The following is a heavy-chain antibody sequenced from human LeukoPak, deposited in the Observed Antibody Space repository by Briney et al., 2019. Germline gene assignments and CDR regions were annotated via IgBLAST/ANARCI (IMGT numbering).Heavy chain of an antibody. V-gene: IGHV3-48*03. CDR2: ISSSGSTI. Sequence: GGSLRLSCAASGFTFRDYWMTWVRQAPGKGLEWVSYISSSGSTIYYADSVKGRFTISRDNAKNSPYLQMNSLRAEDTAVYYCARALYSSSNSYYYYGMDVWGQGTTVTVSS. D-gene: IGHD6-6*01. CDR1: GFTFRDYW. J-gene: IGHJ6*02. CDR3: ARALYSSSNSYYYYGMDV.